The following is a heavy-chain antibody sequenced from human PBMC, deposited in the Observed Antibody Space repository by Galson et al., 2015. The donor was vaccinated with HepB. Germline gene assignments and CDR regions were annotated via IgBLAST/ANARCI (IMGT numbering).Heavy chain of an antibody. J-gene: IGHJ6*02. Sequence: QSGAEVKKPGESLRISCKGSGYSFTSYWISWVRQMPGKGLEWMGRIDPSDSYTNYSPSFQGHVTISADKSISTAYLQWSSLKASDTAMYYCARGYCSSTSCYRGRGSSGMDVWGQGTTVTVSS. V-gene: IGHV5-10-1*01. CDR1: GYSFTSYW. CDR2: IDPSDSYT. D-gene: IGHD2-2*02. CDR3: ARGYCSSTSCYRGRGSSGMDV.